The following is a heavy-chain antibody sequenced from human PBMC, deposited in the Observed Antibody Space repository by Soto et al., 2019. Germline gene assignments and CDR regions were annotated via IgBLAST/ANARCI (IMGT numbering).Heavy chain of an antibody. CDR2: INLSGGTT. CDR1: GYTFTSYY. CDR3: ARRSFSSGWDFDY. D-gene: IGHD6-19*01. V-gene: IGHV1-46*01. J-gene: IGHJ4*02. Sequence: QVQLVQSGAEVKKPGAAVKVSCKASGYTFTSYYMHWARQAPGQGLEWMGIINLSGGTTTYAQKFQGRVTMTRDTSTSTVYMELSSLRSEDTAVYYCARRSFSSGWDFDYWGQGTLVTVS.